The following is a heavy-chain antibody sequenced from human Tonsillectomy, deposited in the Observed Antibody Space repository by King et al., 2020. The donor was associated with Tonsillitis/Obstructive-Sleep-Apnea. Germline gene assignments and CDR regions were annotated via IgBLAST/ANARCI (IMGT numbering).Heavy chain of an antibody. J-gene: IGHJ4*02. CDR2: IYWDDDK. CDR3: ARRPCDTTCYHTFDY. V-gene: IGHV2-5*02. D-gene: IGHD2-2*01. CDR1: GFSLSTSGVG. Sequence: TLKESGPTLVKPTQTLTLTCTFSGFSLSTSGVGVGWIRQPPGKALEWLALIYWDDDKRYSPSLKSRLSITKDTSKNQVDLSMTNMDPVDTATYFFARRPCDTTCYHTFDYWGQGTLVTVSS.